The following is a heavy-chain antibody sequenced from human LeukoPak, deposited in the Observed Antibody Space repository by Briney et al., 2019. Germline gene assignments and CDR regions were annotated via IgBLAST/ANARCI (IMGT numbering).Heavy chain of an antibody. Sequence: PSETLSLTCTVSGGSTSSYYWSWIRQPPGKGLEWIGYIYYSGSTHYNPSLKSRVTISVDASKNQFSLKLSSVTAADTAVYYCARDQGGNSFDYYYMDVWGKGTTVTVSS. CDR1: GGSTSSYY. V-gene: IGHV4-59*01. CDR2: IYYSGST. J-gene: IGHJ6*03. D-gene: IGHD4-23*01. CDR3: ARDQGGNSFDYYYMDV.